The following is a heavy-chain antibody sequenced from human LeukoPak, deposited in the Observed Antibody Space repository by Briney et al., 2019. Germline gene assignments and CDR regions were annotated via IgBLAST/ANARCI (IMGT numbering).Heavy chain of an antibody. J-gene: IGHJ4*02. CDR1: NYSISTDYY. CDR2: MYHSGST. Sequence: SETLSLTCTVSNYSISTDYYWGWIRQPPGKGLEWIGTMYHSGSTNYNPSLKSRVTISVDTSKNQFSLKLSSVTAADTAVYYCARSRSGSYGSWGQGTLVTVSS. CDR3: ARSRSGSYGS. V-gene: IGHV4-38-2*02. D-gene: IGHD1-26*01.